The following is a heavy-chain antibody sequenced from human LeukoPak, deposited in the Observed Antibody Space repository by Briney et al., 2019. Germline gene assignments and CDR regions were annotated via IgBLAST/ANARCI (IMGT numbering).Heavy chain of an antibody. CDR1: GYTFTSYY. CDR3: ARVDIVAPGAFDI. J-gene: IGHJ3*02. V-gene: IGHV1-46*01. Sequence: GASVKVSCKASGYTFTSYYMHWVRQAPGQGLEWMGIINPSGGSTSYAQKFQGRVTMTRDMSTSTVYMELSSLRFEDTAVYYCARVDIVAPGAFDIWGQGTMVTVSS. D-gene: IGHD5-12*01. CDR2: INPSGGST.